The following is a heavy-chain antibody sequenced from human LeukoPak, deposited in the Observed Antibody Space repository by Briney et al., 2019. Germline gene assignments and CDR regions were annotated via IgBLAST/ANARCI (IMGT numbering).Heavy chain of an antibody. CDR3: ARLRLDLPPDIVVVPAAMDEY. J-gene: IGHJ4*02. CDR1: GGTFSSYA. D-gene: IGHD2-2*01. CDR2: IIPIFGTA. V-gene: IGHV1-69*01. Sequence: SVKVSCKASGGTFSSYAISWVRQAPGQGLEWMGGIIPIFGTANYAQKFQGRVTITADESTSTAYMELSSLRSEDTAVYYCARLRLDLPPDIVVVPAAMDEYWGQGTLVTVSS.